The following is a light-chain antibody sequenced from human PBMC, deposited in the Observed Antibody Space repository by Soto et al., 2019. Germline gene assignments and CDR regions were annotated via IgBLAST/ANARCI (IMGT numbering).Light chain of an antibody. CDR3: AAWDDSLNGVI. V-gene: IGLV1-44*01. J-gene: IGLJ2*01. CDR1: SSNIGSHP. CDR2: SNN. Sequence: QSVLTQPPSASGTPGQRITISCSGSSSNIGSHPVNWHQLVPGPAPKLLIYSNNERPSGVPDRFSGSKSRTSASLAISGLQSGYGADYDCAAWDDSLNGVIFGGGTQLTVL.